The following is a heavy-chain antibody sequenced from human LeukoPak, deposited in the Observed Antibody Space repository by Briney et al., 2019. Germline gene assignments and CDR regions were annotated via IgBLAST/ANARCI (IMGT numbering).Heavy chain of an antibody. D-gene: IGHD3-22*01. CDR2: IYYSGST. J-gene: IGHJ6*03. CDR3: ATYYYDSSGSYYYYMDV. V-gene: IGHV4-39*01. Sequence: SETLSLTCTVSGGSISSSSYYWGWIRQPPGKGLEWIGSIYYSGSTYYNPSLKSRVTISVDTSKNQFSLKLSSVTAADTAVYYCATYYYDSSGSYYYYMDVWGKGTTVTVSS. CDR1: GGSISSSSYY.